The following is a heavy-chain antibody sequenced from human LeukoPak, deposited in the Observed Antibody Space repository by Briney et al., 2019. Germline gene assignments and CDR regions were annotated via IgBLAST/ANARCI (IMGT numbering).Heavy chain of an antibody. CDR1: GFTFKNSW. CDR3: ARIIRYSNQFHY. J-gene: IGHJ4*02. D-gene: IGHD4-11*01. V-gene: IGHV3-74*01. CDR2: INTDGPRT. Sequence: GGSLRLSCAASGFTFKNSWMHWVRHARGKGLMWVSRINTDGPRTTYADSVRGRFTISRDNAEHTLYWQMSRLKAEDTAVYYCARIIRYSNQFHYWGQGTLVTASS.